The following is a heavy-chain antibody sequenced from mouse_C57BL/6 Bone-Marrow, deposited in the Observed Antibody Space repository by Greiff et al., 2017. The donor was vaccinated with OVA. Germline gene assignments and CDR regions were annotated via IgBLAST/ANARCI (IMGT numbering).Heavy chain of an antibody. CDR1: GYTFTSYW. J-gene: IGHJ4*01. V-gene: IGHV1-72*01. CDR3: ASPLGRDYYAMDY. Sequence: QVQLQQPGAELVKPGASVKLSCKASGYTFTSYWIHWVKQRPGRGLEWIGRIDPNSGGTKYNEKFKSKATLTVDKPSSTAYMQLSSLTSEDSAVYYCASPLGRDYYAMDYWGQGTSVTVSS. CDR2: IDPNSGGT. D-gene: IGHD4-1*01.